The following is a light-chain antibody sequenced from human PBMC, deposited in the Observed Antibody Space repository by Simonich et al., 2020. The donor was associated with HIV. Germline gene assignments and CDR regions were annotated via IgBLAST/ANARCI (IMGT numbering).Light chain of an antibody. CDR1: QSVSSN. CDR2: GAS. Sequence: EIVMTQSPATLSVSPVERATLTCRASQSVSSNFAWYQQKPGQSPRLLIYGASTRAAGIPARFSGSGSGTEFSLTISSLKSEDFVVYHCQQYNNWPNTFGQGTKLEIK. CDR3: QQYNNWPNT. J-gene: IGKJ2*01. V-gene: IGKV3-15*01.